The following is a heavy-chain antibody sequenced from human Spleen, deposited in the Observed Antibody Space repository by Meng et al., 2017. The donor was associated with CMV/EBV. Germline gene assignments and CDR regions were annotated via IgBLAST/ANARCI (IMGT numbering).Heavy chain of an antibody. CDR1: GGSFSGYY. Sequence: CAVYGGSFSGYYWSWIRQPPGKGLEWIGEINHSGSTNYNLSLKSRVTISVDTSKNQFSLKLSSMTAADTAVYYCARTYNWNYPGWFDPWGQGTLVTVSS. D-gene: IGHD1-7*01. V-gene: IGHV4-34*01. CDR3: ARTYNWNYPGWFDP. J-gene: IGHJ5*02. CDR2: INHSGST.